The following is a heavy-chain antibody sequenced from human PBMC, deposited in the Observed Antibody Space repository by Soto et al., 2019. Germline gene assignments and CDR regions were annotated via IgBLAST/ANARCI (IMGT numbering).Heavy chain of an antibody. J-gene: IGHJ4*02. CDR1: GYTFTNYG. D-gene: IGHD2-2*01. CDR3: AREGSTSCCPFDY. Sequence: QVQLVQSGAEVKKPGASVKVSCKASGYTFTNYGISWVRQAPGQGLEWMGWISGYNGNTHYAQKFQGRVTMTTETSTTTAYMGLRSLRSDDTAVYYCAREGSTSCCPFDYWAQGTLVTVSS. V-gene: IGHV1-18*01. CDR2: ISGYNGNT.